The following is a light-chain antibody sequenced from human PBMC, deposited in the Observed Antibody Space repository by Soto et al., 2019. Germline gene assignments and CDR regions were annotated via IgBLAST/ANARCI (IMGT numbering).Light chain of an antibody. V-gene: IGKV3-20*01. CDR2: GAS. J-gene: IGKJ1*01. CDR1: QRVSSSY. CDR3: QQYGSSGT. Sequence: EVVLTQSPGTLPLSPGERATLSCRASQRVSSSYLGWYQQRPGQAPRLLIYGASSRATGIPDRFSGSGSGTDFTLTISRLEPEDFAVYYCQQYGSSGTFGQGTKVDI.